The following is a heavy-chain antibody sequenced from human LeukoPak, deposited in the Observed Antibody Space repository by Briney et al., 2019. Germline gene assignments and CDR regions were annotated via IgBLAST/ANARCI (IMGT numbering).Heavy chain of an antibody. D-gene: IGHD1-26*01. Sequence: PGGSLRLSCAASGFTFDDYAMHWVRQAPGKGLEWVPGISWNSGSIGYADSVKGRFTISRDNAKNSLYLQMNSLRAEDTALYYCAKDGGGSPHYYYYYGMDVWGQGTTVTVSS. CDR3: AKDGGGSPHYYYYYGMDV. J-gene: IGHJ6*02. CDR2: ISWNSGSI. V-gene: IGHV3-9*01. CDR1: GFTFDDYA.